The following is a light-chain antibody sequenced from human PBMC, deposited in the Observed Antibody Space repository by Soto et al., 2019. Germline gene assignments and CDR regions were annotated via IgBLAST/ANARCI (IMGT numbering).Light chain of an antibody. CDR1: SSDIGGYNY. CDR3: NSYTISSTLV. Sequence: QSVLTQPASVSGSPGQSITISCTGTSSDIGGYNYVSWYQQHPGKAPKLMIYEVVNRPSGVSNRFSGSKSGNTASLTISGLQAEDEADYYCNSYTISSTLVFGGGTKLTVL. J-gene: IGLJ3*02. CDR2: EVV. V-gene: IGLV2-14*01.